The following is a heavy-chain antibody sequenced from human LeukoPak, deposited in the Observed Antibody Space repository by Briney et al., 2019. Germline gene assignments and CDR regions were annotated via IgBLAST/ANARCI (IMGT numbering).Heavy chain of an antibody. D-gene: IGHD2-2*01. J-gene: IGHJ5*02. CDR3: ASTHPYCSSTSCYPDNRFDP. CDR1: GYTFTGYY. CDR2: INPNSGGT. Sequence: ASVKVSCKASGYTFTGYYMHWVRQAPGQGLEWMGWINPNSGGTNYAQKFQGRVTMTRDTSISTAYMELSRLRSDDTAVYYCASTHPYCSSTSCYPDNRFDPWGQGTLVTVSS. V-gene: IGHV1-2*02.